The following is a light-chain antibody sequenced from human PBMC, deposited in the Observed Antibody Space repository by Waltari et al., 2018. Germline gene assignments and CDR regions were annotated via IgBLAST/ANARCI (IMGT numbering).Light chain of an antibody. J-gene: IGLJ2*01. CDR2: ADS. CDR3: SSYAGFSTVV. Sequence: QSALTQPASVSGSPGQSITISCTGTSSDVGSYHLVSWYQQHPGGAPKLMIYADSNRPSGVSDRFSGSKSGTTASLTISGLQAEDEADYYCSSYAGFSTVVFGGGTKLTVL. V-gene: IGLV2-23*01. CDR1: SSDVGSYHL.